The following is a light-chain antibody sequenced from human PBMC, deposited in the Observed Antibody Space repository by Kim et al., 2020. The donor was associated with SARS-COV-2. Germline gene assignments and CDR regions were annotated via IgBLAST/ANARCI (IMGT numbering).Light chain of an antibody. CDR1: QGIRND. V-gene: IGKV1-6*02. CDR2: AAS. Sequence: ESVGDTIIITCRASQGIRNDLGWYQQKPGKAPKLLIYAASSLQSGVPSRFSGSGSGTDFTLTISSLQPEDFATYYCLQDYSYPRTFGQGTKVDIK. CDR3: LQDYSYPRT. J-gene: IGKJ1*01.